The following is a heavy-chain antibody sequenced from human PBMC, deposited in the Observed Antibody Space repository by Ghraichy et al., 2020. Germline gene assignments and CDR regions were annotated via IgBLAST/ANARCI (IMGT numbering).Heavy chain of an antibody. Sequence: SQTLSLTCTVSGGSISSYYWSWLRQPPGKGLEWIGYIYYSGSTNYNPSLKSRVTISVDTSKNQFSLKLSSVTAADTAVYYCARLRPGAYYFDYWGQGTLVTVSS. J-gene: IGHJ4*02. D-gene: IGHD3-10*01. CDR3: ARLRPGAYYFDY. CDR1: GGSISSYY. V-gene: IGHV4-59*01. CDR2: IYYSGST.